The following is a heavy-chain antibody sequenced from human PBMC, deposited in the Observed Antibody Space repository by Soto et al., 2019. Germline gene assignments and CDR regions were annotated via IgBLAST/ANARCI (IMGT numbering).Heavy chain of an antibody. CDR2: IIPIRDVA. Sequence: QVQLVQSGAEVKRPGSSVKVSCQTSGGTFRTYTINWVRQAPGQGLEWMGRIIPIRDVANYAQKCQGRVTITADKSTRTPHMELRSLRSEGTAVYYCARSIQDDIGVAGPKQSWFNPWGQGPLVTVSS. D-gene: IGHD6-19*01. CDR3: ARSIQDDIGVAGPKQSWFNP. J-gene: IGHJ5*02. CDR1: GGTFRTYT. V-gene: IGHV1-69*02.